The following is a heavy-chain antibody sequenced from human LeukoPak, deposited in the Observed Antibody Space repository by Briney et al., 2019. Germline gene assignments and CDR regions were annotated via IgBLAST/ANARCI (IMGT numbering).Heavy chain of an antibody. Sequence: GGSLRLSCAASGFTVSSSYMSWVRQAPGKGLEWVSIISSAGTTYYADSVKGRFTISRDNSKNTLYLQMNSLRAEDTAVYYCAKDLAYGSGVGGFDYWGQGTLVTVSS. D-gene: IGHD3-10*01. CDR2: ISSAGTT. V-gene: IGHV3-53*01. CDR3: AKDLAYGSGVGGFDY. CDR1: GFTVSSSY. J-gene: IGHJ4*02.